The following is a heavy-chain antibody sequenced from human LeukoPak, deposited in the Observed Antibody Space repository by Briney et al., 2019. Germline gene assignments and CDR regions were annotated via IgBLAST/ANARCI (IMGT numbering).Heavy chain of an antibody. Sequence: GGSLRLSCAASGFTFSSYAMSWVRQAPGKGLEWVSAISGSGGSTYYADSVKGRFTISKDNSKNTLYLQMNSLRAEDTAVYYCANSAPTYYYDSSGYLYYFDYWGQGTLVTVSS. V-gene: IGHV3-23*01. CDR3: ANSAPTYYYDSSGYLYYFDY. CDR2: ISGSGGST. J-gene: IGHJ4*02. D-gene: IGHD3-22*01. CDR1: GFTFSSYA.